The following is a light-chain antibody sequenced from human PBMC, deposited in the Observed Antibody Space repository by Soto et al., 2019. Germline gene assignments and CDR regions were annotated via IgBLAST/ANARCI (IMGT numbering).Light chain of an antibody. J-gene: IGKJ4*01. CDR1: QSVYSN. CDR3: QQYDNWPLT. Sequence: EIMITQYPATVSVSPGERGTLFCRASQSVYSNLAWYQQKPGQAPRFLIYGASTRATGIPARFSGSASGTEFTLTISSLQSEDFAVYYCQQYDNWPLTFGGGTKVDI. V-gene: IGKV3-15*01. CDR2: GAS.